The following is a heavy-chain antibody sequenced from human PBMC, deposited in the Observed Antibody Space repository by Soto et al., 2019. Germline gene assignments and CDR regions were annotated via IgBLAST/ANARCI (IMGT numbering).Heavy chain of an antibody. D-gene: IGHD3-22*01. CDR2: IYYSGST. CDR3: ARDRDDSTGYYIDY. CDR1: GGSVSSGSYY. V-gene: IGHV4-61*01. Sequence: SETLSLTXTVSGGSVSSGSYYWSWIRQPPGKGLEWIGYIYYSGSTNYNPSLKSRVTMSVDTSKNQFSLKLSSVTAADKAVYYCARDRDDSTGYYIDYWGQGTLVTVSS. J-gene: IGHJ4*02.